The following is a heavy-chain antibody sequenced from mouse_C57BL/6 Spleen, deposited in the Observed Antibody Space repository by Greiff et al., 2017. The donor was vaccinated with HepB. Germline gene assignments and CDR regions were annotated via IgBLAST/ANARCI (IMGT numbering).Heavy chain of an antibody. Sequence: EVMLVESGGGLVKPGGSLKLSCAASGFTFSDYGMHWVRQAPEKGLEWVAYISSGSSTIYYADTVKGRFTISRDNAKNTLFLQMTSLRSEDTAMYYCASNGYYAMDYWGQATSVTVSS. CDR1: GFTFSDYG. CDR2: ISSGSSTI. CDR3: ASNGYYAMDY. V-gene: IGHV5-17*01. J-gene: IGHJ4*01.